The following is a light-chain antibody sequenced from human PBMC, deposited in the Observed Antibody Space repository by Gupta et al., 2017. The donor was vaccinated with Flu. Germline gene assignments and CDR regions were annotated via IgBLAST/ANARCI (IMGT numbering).Light chain of an antibody. CDR3: QAWEFDSFL. J-gene: IGLJ3*02. Sequence: SAGQTASIDCAGEDLDKRYVCWYKQKSAQPPVLVICQSKERDSGCPERFSASASATTATLTITGTQACDEAKYLCQAWEFDSFLFGGGTTLTVL. V-gene: IGLV3-1*01. CDR2: QSK. CDR1: DLDKRY.